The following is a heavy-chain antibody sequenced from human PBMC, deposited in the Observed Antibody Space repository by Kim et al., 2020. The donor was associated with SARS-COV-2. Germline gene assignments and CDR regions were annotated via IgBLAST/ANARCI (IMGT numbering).Heavy chain of an antibody. D-gene: IGHD2-21*01. J-gene: IGHJ4*02. Sequence: GGSLRLSCTTSGFTFFGHAMSWVRQAPGKGLEWVSSIDGSDGTTYYVDSVKGRFSISRDDSRNTLYLQMSALRADDTATYYCLKGGWGWIWDHWGQGTLV. CDR3: LKGGWGWIWDH. CDR1: GFTFFGHA. CDR2: IDGSDGTT. V-gene: IGHV3-23*01.